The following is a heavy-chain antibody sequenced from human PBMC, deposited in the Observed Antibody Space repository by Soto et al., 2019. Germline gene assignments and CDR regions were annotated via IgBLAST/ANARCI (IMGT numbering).Heavy chain of an antibody. V-gene: IGHV3-7*01. CDR3: ARGLTAGVFYDHTWGGYLPKTYGLDV. D-gene: IGHD3-16*02. CDR2: IKQDGSEQ. Sequence: EVQLVESGGGLVQPGGSVRLACAASGFTFNSYWMNWVRQALGKGLEWVANIKQDGSEQYFVDSVRGRFSVSRDNANNLMYLEMSSLRVEDTAVYYCARGLTAGVFYDHTWGGYLPKTYGLDVW. CDR1: GFTFNSYW. J-gene: IGHJ6*01.